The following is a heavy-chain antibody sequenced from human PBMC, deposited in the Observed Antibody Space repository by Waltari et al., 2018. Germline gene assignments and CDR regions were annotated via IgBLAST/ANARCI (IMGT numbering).Heavy chain of an antibody. CDR1: EYTLGGFS. D-gene: IGHD2-8*01. CDR3: HLLGREIGVAGATPSYYSYMDV. CDR2: FGRGAEPS. J-gene: IGHJ6*03. V-gene: IGHV1-24*01. Sequence: QVQVVQSGAEAVKPGASVKVSCKVSEYTLGGFSIHWVRQPRGKGPEWIGRFGRGAEPSKSASKLLGRRTMTEDTSTDTAYMELSSLRSEDTAVYYCHLLGREIGVAGATPSYYSYMDVWGRGASVTVSS.